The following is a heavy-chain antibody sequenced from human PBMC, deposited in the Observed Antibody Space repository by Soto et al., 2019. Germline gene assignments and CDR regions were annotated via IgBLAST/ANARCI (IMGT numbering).Heavy chain of an antibody. Sequence: QVQLVQSGAEVRKPGSSVTVSCKASGGTFSTYGITWVRHAPGQGLEWMGNIIPLIGTANYAQRFRGRVTIPADQSTTTAYMELTSLRSEDTAVYYCASVVITTFPASFYYGLDVWGQGTTVTVSS. CDR2: IIPLIGTA. CDR3: ASVVITTFPASFYYGLDV. V-gene: IGHV1-69*18. CDR1: GGTFSTYG. J-gene: IGHJ6*02. D-gene: IGHD3-22*01.